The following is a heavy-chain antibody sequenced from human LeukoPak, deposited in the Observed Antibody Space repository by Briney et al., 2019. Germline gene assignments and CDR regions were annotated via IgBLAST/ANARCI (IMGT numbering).Heavy chain of an antibody. CDR1: GGSISTSNYY. J-gene: IGHJ3*02. D-gene: IGHD3-22*01. V-gene: IGHV4-39*07. Sequence: KSSETLSLTCTVSGGSISTSNYYWGWIRQPPGKGLEWIGNIFYSGSTYYSPSLRSRVTISLDTSRNQFSLKLNSVTAADTALYYCAREDYDSSGYKRFRGGFDIWGQGTMVTVSS. CDR3: AREDYDSSGYKRFRGGFDI. CDR2: IFYSGST.